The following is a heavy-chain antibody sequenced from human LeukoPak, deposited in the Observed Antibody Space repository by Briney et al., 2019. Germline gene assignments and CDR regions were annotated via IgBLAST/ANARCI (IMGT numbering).Heavy chain of an antibody. CDR3: AKQAGYCSSTSCYPPYYYYMDV. D-gene: IGHD2-2*01. Sequence: GGSLRLSCAASGFTFSSYAMSWVRQAPGKGLEWVSAISGRGGSTYYADSVKGRFTISRDNSKNTLYLQMNSLRAEDTAVYYCAKQAGYCSSTSCYPPYYYYMDVWGKGTTVTVSS. V-gene: IGHV3-23*01. CDR2: ISGRGGST. CDR1: GFTFSSYA. J-gene: IGHJ6*03.